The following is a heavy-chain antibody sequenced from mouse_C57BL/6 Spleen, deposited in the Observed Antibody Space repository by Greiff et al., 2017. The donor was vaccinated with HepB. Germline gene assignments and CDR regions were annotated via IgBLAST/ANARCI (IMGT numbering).Heavy chain of an antibody. V-gene: IGHV1-69*01. D-gene: IGHD1-1*01. CDR1: GYTFTSYW. Sequence: QVQLQQSGAELVMPGASVKLSCKASGYTFTSYWMHWVKQRPGQGLEWIGEIDPSDSYTNYNQKFKGKSTLTVDKSSSTAYMQLSSLTSEDSAVYYGARAGYGSSFDYWGQGTTLTVSS. J-gene: IGHJ2*01. CDR2: IDPSDSYT. CDR3: ARAGYGSSFDY.